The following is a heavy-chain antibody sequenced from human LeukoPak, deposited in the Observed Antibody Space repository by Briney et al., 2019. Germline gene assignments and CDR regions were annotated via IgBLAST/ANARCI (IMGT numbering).Heavy chain of an antibody. CDR3: ARDGTAVAGVDY. Sequence: ASVKVSCKASGYTFTGYYMHWVRQAPGQGLEGMGWINPNSGGTNYAQKFQGRVTMTRDTSISTAYMELSRLRSGATAVDYCARDGTAVAGVDYWGQGTLVTVSS. D-gene: IGHD6-19*01. V-gene: IGHV1-2*02. J-gene: IGHJ4*02. CDR2: INPNSGGT. CDR1: GYTFTGYY.